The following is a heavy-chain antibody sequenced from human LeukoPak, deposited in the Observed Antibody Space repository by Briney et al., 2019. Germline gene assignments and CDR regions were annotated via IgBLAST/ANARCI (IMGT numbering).Heavy chain of an antibody. Sequence: ASVKVSCKASGYTFTMYYIHWVRQAPGQGLEWMGMINPNDGATTYTQRFQGRVTMTRDMSTTTVYMDLRSLRSEETAVCFCAREQRGGLSGSLGGLFASYHTYYYMDVWGRGTTVTVSS. CDR2: INPNDGAT. CDR1: GYTFTMYY. CDR3: AREQRGGLSGSLGGLFASYHTYYYMDV. D-gene: IGHD3-16*01. V-gene: IGHV1-46*01. J-gene: IGHJ6*03.